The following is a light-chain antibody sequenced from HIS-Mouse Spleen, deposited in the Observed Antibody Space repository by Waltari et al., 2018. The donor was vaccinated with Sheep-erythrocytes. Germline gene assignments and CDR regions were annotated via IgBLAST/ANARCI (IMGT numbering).Light chain of an antibody. J-gene: IGLJ2*01. CDR2: QDS. CDR1: KLGDKY. V-gene: IGLV3-1*01. Sequence: SYELTQPPPVSVSPGQTASITCPGDKLGDKYACWYQQKPGQSPVVVIYQDSKRPSGIPERFSGSNSGNTATLTISGTPAMDEADYYCQAWDSSTVWNVVFGGGTKLTVL. CDR3: QAWDSSTVWNVV.